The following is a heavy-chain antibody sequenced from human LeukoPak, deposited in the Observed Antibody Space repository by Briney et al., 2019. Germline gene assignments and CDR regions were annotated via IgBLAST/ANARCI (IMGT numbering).Heavy chain of an antibody. Sequence: SETLSLTCAVYGGSFSGYYWSWIRQPPGKGLEWIGEINHSGSTNYNPSLKSRVTISVDTSKNKFSLRLNSVTAADTAMYYCAKSGGYGLIDYWGQGTRVTVSS. CDR3: AKSGGYGLIDY. CDR2: INHSGST. D-gene: IGHD1-26*01. CDR1: GGSFSGYY. V-gene: IGHV4-34*01. J-gene: IGHJ4*02.